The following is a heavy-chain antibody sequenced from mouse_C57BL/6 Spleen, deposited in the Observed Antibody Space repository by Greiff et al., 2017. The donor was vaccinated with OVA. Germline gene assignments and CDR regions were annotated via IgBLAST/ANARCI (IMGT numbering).Heavy chain of an antibody. J-gene: IGHJ2*01. CDR2: IDPENGDT. D-gene: IGHD1-1*01. V-gene: IGHV14-4*01. CDR1: GFNIKDDY. CDR3: TTNYGSSYVDY. Sequence: VQLKESGAELVRPGASVKLSCTASGFNIKDDYMHWVKQRPEQGLEWIGWIDPENGDTEYASKFQGKATITADTSSNTAYLQLSSLTSEDTAFYYCTTNYGSSYVDYWGQGTTLTVSS.